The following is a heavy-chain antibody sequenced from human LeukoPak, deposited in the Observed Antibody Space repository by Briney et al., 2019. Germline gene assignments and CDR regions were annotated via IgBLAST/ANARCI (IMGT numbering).Heavy chain of an antibody. D-gene: IGHD6-13*01. Sequence: PGGSLRLSCAAPGFTFSSYSMNWVRQAPGKGLEWVSSISSSSSYIYYADSVKGRFTISRDNAKNSLYLQMNSLRAEDTAVYYCARMAAAGTRAFDIWGQGTMVTVSS. V-gene: IGHV3-21*01. CDR2: ISSSSSYI. CDR3: ARMAAAGTRAFDI. J-gene: IGHJ3*02. CDR1: GFTFSSYS.